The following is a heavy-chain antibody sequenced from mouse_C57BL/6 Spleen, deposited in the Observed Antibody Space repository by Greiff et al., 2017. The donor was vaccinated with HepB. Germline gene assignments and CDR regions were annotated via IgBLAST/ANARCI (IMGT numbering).Heavy chain of an antibody. CDR1: GYAFSSYW. CDR3: ARGGDYYGSSFAWFAY. D-gene: IGHD1-1*01. V-gene: IGHV1-80*01. CDR2: IYPGDGDT. J-gene: IGHJ3*01. Sequence: VQLQQSGAELVKPGASVKISCKASGYAFSSYWMNWVKQRPGKGLEWIGQIYPGDGDTNYNGKFKGKATLTADKSSSTAYMQLSSLTSEDSAVYFCARGGDYYGSSFAWFAYWGQGTLVTVSA.